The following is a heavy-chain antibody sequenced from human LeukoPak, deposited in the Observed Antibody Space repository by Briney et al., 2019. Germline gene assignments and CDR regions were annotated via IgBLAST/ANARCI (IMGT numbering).Heavy chain of an antibody. Sequence: PSQTLSLTCTVSGGSISSGSYYWSWIRQPAGKGLEWIGRIYTSGSTNYNPSLKSRVTISVDTSKNQFSLKLSSVTAADTAVYYCAGLISSYNYYGSGSYYNRHYYYYYMDVWGKGTTVTISS. CDR1: GGSISSGSYY. D-gene: IGHD3-10*01. CDR2: IYTSGST. CDR3: AGLISSYNYYGSGSYYNRHYYYYYMDV. V-gene: IGHV4-61*02. J-gene: IGHJ6*03.